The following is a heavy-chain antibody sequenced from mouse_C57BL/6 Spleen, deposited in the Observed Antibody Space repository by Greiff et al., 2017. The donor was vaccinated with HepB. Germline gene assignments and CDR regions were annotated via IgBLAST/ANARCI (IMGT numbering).Heavy chain of an antibody. V-gene: IGHV7-3*01. CDR3: ARQSNYVFYAMDY. D-gene: IGHD2-5*01. CDR1: GFTFTDYY. J-gene: IGHJ4*01. CDR2: IRNKANGYTT. Sequence: EVQLVESGGGLVQPGGSLSLSCAASGFTFTDYYMSWVRQPPGKALEWLGFIRNKANGYTTEYSASVKGRFTISRDNSQSILYLQMNALRAEDSATYYCARQSNYVFYAMDYWGQGTSVTVSS.